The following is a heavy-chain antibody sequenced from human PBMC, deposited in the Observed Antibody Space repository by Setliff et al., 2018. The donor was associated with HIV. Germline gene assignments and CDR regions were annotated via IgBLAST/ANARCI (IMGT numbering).Heavy chain of an antibody. CDR2: IKKDGSEQ. CDR3: ARALYYYDSTPALSSAFDI. CDR1: GFTLSDYW. V-gene: IGHV3-7*01. Sequence: GGSLRLSCVASGFTLSDYWMSWVRQFPGKRPEWVVNIKKDGSEQYYVDSLKGRFTISRDNAKNSLYLQMNSLRAGDTAVYYCARALYYYDSTPALSSAFDIWGQGTMVTVSS. J-gene: IGHJ3*02. D-gene: IGHD3-22*01.